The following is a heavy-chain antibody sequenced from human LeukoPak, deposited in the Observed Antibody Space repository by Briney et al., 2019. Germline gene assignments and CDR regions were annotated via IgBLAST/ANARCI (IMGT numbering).Heavy chain of an antibody. CDR2: TNTDGSST. CDR1: GFNFISYW. Sequence: PGGSLRLSWAASGFNFISYWMHWVRQAPGKGLVWVSGTNTDGSSTMYADSVKGRFTISRDNSKNTLYLHMNSLRAEDTAVYYCARCGLVGYCSGASVVWAFDIWGQGTMVTVSS. J-gene: IGHJ3*02. CDR3: ARCGLVGYCSGASVVWAFDI. V-gene: IGHV3-74*03. D-gene: IGHD2-15*01.